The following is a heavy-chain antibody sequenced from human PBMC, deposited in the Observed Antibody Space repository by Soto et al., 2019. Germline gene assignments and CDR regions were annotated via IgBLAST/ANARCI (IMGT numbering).Heavy chain of an antibody. V-gene: IGHV3-21*01. CDR2: ISSSSRYI. CDR3: ERDLAAATSYGMDV. CDR1: GFTFSSYT. Sequence: EVQLVESGGGLVKPGGSLRLSCAASGFTFSSYTMNWVRQAPGKGLEWVSSISSSSRYIYYADSVKGRFTIARDNAKNSLYLQLNSRRAEDTAVYYWERDLAAATSYGMDVWGQGTTVTFSS. J-gene: IGHJ6*02. D-gene: IGHD6-13*01.